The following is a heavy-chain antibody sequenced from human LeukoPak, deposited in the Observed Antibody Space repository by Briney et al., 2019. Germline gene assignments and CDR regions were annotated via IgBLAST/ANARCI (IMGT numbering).Heavy chain of an antibody. CDR1: GYTFTSYY. D-gene: IGHD3-10*01. V-gene: IGHV1-46*01. CDR2: IYPSGGST. Sequence: GASVKVSCKASGYTFTSYYIHWVRQAPGQGPEWMGIIYPSGGSTTYAQKFQGRVTMTRDMSTSTVYMELSSLRSEDTAVYYCARGAGLLWFGASHWYFDLWGRGTLVTVSS. CDR3: ARGAGLLWFGASHWYFDL. J-gene: IGHJ2*01.